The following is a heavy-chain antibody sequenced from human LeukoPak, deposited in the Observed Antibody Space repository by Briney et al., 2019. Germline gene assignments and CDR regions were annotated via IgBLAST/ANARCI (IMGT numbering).Heavy chain of an antibody. CDR3: ARTYYDFWSGYYSHEGNPFDY. V-gene: IGHV3-48*01. J-gene: IGHJ4*02. Sequence: GGSLRLSCAASGFTFSSYSMNWVRQAPGKGLEWVSDISSSSSTIYYADSVKGRFTISRDNAKNSLYLEMDSLRAEDTAVYYCARTYYDFWSGYYSHEGNPFDYWGRGTLVTVSS. CDR2: ISSSSSTI. D-gene: IGHD3-3*01. CDR1: GFTFSSYS.